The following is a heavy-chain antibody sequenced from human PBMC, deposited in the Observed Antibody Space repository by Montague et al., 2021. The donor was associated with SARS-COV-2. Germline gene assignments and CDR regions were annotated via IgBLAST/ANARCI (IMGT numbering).Heavy chain of an antibody. Sequence: SLRLSCAASGFTFSSYSMNWVRQAPGKGLEWVSSISSSSSYIYYADSVKGRFTISRDNAKNSLYLQMNSLRAEDTAVYYCARGYDFWSGGYYHYYGMDVWGQGTTVTVSS. CDR1: GFTFSSYS. V-gene: IGHV3-21*01. J-gene: IGHJ6*02. CDR2: ISSSSSYI. D-gene: IGHD3-3*01. CDR3: ARGYDFWSGGYYHYYGMDV.